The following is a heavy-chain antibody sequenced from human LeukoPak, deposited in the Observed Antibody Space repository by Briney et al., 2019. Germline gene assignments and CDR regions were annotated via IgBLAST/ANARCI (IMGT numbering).Heavy chain of an antibody. CDR3: ARVIASYYYYMDV. D-gene: IGHD2-21*01. CDR1: GGSISSGSYY. V-gene: IGHV4-61*02. CDR2: IYTSGST. Sequence: SETLSLTCTVSGGSISSGSYYWSWIRQPAGEGLEWIGRIYTSGSTNYNPSLKSRVTISVDTSKNQFSLKLSSVTAADTAVYYCARVIASYYYYMDVWGKGTTVTVSS. J-gene: IGHJ6*03.